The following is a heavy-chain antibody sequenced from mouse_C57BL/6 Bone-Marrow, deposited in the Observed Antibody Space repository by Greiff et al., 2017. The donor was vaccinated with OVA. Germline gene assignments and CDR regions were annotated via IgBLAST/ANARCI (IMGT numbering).Heavy chain of an antibody. CDR3: ARTPYYPHWYFDV. CDR2: IDPSDSYT. CDR1: GYTFTSYW. J-gene: IGHJ1*03. Sequence: QVQLQQPGAELVRPGTSVKLSCKASGYTFTSYWMHWVKQRPGQGLEWIGVIDPSDSYTNYNQKFKGKATLTVDTSSSTAYMQLSSLTSEDSAVYYCARTPYYPHWYFDVWGTGTTVTVSS. V-gene: IGHV1-59*01. D-gene: IGHD1-1*01.